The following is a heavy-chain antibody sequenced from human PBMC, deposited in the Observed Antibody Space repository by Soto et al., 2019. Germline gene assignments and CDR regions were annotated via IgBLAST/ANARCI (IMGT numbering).Heavy chain of an antibody. CDR3: VGQEQRLVGMNSYYYYDKDV. V-gene: IGHV1-8*01. D-gene: IGHD6-13*01. Sequence: ASVKVSCKASGYTFTSYDINWVRQATGQGLEWMGWVNPNSGNTVYAQKFQGRVTMTRDTSISTAYMDLRRLRAEDTAVYYCVGQEQRLVGMNSYYYYDKDVWGQGNKVTV. CDR1: GYTFTSYD. CDR2: VNPNSGNT. J-gene: IGHJ6*01.